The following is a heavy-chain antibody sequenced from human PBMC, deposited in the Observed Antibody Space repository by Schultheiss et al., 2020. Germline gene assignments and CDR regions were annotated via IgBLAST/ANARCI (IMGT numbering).Heavy chain of an antibody. Sequence: SETLSLTCAVSGGSISSSNWWSWIRQPPGKGLEWIGEINASGTTKYNASLKSRVTISADTSRMQFSLRLSFVTAADTAVYYCARDPGVPYGMDVWGQGTTVTVSS. V-gene: IGHV4-4*02. CDR1: GGSISSSNW. CDR3: ARDPGVPYGMDV. D-gene: IGHD6-6*01. J-gene: IGHJ6*02. CDR2: INASGTT.